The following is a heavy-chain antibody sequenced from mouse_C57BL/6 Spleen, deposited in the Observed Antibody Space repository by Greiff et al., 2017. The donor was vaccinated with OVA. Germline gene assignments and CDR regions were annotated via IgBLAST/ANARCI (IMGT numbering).Heavy chain of an antibody. CDR3: ARDASLGYFDY. V-gene: IGHV7-1*01. CDR1: GFTFSDFY. Sequence: EVKLVESGGGLVQSGRSLRLSCATSGFTFSDFYMEWVRQAPGKGLEWIAASRNKANDYTTEYSASVKGRFIVSIDTSQSILYLQMNALRAEDTAIYYCARDASLGYFDYWGQGTTLTVSS. J-gene: IGHJ2*01. CDR2: SRNKANDYTT.